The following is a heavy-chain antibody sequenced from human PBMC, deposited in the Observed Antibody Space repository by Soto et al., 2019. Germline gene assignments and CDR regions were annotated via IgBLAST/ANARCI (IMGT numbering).Heavy chain of an antibody. CDR2: ISYDGSNK. V-gene: IGHV3-30*18. J-gene: IGHJ4*02. CDR1: GFTFSSYG. Sequence: GGSLRLSCAASGFTFSSYGMHWVRQAPGKGLEWVAVISYDGSNKYYADSVKGRFTISRDNSKNTLYLQMNSLRAEDTAVYYCAKDFKYYGSGSYFWCDYWGQGTLVTVSS. D-gene: IGHD3-10*01. CDR3: AKDFKYYGSGSYFWCDY.